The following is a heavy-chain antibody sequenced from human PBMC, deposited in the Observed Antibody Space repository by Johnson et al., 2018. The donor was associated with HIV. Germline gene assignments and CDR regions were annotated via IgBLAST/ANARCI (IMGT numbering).Heavy chain of an antibody. J-gene: IGHJ3*02. V-gene: IGHV3-30*04. Sequence: QVKLVESGGGLVQPGGSLRLSCAASGFTFSSYAMSWVRQAPGKGLEWVAVISYDGNNKYYTDSVKGRFTISRDNSKNTLYLQMNSLRDEDTAVYYCARAGGWELTNAFDIWGQGTMVTVSS. D-gene: IGHD1-26*01. CDR1: GFTFSSYA. CDR3: ARAGGWELTNAFDI. CDR2: ISYDGNNK.